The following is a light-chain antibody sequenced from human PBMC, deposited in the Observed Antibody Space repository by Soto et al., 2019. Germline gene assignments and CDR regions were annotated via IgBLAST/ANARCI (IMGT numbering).Light chain of an antibody. CDR1: QSVLYTSNHKNY. CDR3: HQYYGSPYT. V-gene: IGKV4-1*01. J-gene: IGKJ2*01. CDR2: WAS. Sequence: DIVMTPSPGSLAVSLGERATIHCKSSQSVLYTSNHKNYLAWYQQKTGQAPKLLIYWASARESGVPDRVSVSGSGTECTLTISSLQDEDVAVYYCHQYYGSPYTFGQGTKLEIK.